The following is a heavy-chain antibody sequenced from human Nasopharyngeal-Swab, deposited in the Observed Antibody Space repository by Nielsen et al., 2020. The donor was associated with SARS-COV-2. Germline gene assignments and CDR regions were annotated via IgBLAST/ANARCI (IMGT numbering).Heavy chain of an antibody. D-gene: IGHD4-17*01. CDR3: ARARGAYGDYYYYYTDV. CDR2: TYYRSKWYN. Sequence: WIRQSPARCREWLGRTYYRSKWYNDYAVSVKSRITINPDTSKNQFSLHLNSVTPEDTAVYYCARARGAYGDYYYYYTDVWGKGTTVTVSS. J-gene: IGHJ6*03. V-gene: IGHV6-1*01.